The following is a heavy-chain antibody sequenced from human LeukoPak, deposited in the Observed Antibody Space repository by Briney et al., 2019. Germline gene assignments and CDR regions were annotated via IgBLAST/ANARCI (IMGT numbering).Heavy chain of an antibody. J-gene: IGHJ4*02. CDR3: ARAYYYGSGSYYSS. CDR1: GYTFTSYG. V-gene: IGHV1-18*01. Sequence: ASVKVSCKASGYTFTSYGISWVRQAPGQGLEWMGWISAYNGNTNYAQKLQGRVTMTTDTSTSTAYKELRSLRSDDTAVYYCARAYYYGSGSYYSSWGQGTLVTVSS. CDR2: ISAYNGNT. D-gene: IGHD3-10*01.